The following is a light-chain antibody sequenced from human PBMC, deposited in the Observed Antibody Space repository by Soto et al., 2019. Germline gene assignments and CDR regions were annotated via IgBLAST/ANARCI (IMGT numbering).Light chain of an antibody. Sequence: EIGLTQYPATLSLSPGERATRSCRPSQSVSSYLAWYQQKPGQAPRLLIYDASNRATGIPARFSGSGSGTDFTLTISSLEPEDCAVYYCQQRSNWLTFGGGTKVDI. J-gene: IGKJ4*01. CDR3: QQRSNWLT. V-gene: IGKV3-11*01. CDR1: QSVSSY. CDR2: DAS.